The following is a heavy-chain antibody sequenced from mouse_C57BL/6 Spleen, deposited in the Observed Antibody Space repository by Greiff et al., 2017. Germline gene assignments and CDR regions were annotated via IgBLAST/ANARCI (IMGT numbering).Heavy chain of an antibody. J-gene: IGHJ2*01. CDR3: ARDYGSSYRYYFDY. V-gene: IGHV5-6*01. CDR1: GFTFSSYG. Sequence: EVKLVESGGDLVKPGGSLKLTCAASGFTFSSYGMSWVRQTPDKRLEWVATISSGGSYTYYPDSVKGRFTISRDNAKNTLYLQMSSLKSEDTAIYYCARDYGSSYRYYFDYWGQGTTLTVSS. D-gene: IGHD1-1*01. CDR2: ISSGGSYT.